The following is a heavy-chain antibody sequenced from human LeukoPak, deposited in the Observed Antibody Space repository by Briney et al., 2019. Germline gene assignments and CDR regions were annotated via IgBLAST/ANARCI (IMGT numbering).Heavy chain of an antibody. J-gene: IGHJ4*02. CDR2: IYSGGST. Sequence: GGSLRLSCAASGFTFSSYSMNWVRQAPGKGLEWVSVIYSGGSTYYADSVKGRFTISRDNSKNTLYLQMNSLRAEDTAVYYCARSISGIVGAFRLDYWGQGTLVTVSS. D-gene: IGHD1-26*01. CDR1: GFTFSSYS. V-gene: IGHV3-66*01. CDR3: ARSISGIVGAFRLDY.